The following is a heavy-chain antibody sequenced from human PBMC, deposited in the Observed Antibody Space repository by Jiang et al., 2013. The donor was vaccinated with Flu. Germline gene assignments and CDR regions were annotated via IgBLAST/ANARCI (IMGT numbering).Heavy chain of an antibody. D-gene: IGHD6-13*01. J-gene: IGHJ6*02. CDR1: GDTFSSHS. V-gene: IGHV1-69*02. Sequence: GAEVKKPGSSVKVSCKASGDTFSSHSLSWVRQAPGQGLEWMGRILPMIGIATYAQEFQGRVTITADKSTSTTFMEVNSLRSDDTAVYYCARGDSSSWYYRYYYYGMDVWGQGTTVTVSS. CDR2: ILPMIGIA. CDR3: ARGDSSSWYYRYYYYGMDV.